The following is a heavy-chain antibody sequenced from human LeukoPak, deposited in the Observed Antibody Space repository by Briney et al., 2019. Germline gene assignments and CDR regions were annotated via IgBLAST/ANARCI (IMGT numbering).Heavy chain of an antibody. V-gene: IGHV3-11*01. CDR2: ISSSGSTI. Sequence: GGSLRLSCAASGFTFSDYYMSWFRQAPGKGPEWVSYISSSGSTIYYADSVKGRFTISRDNAKNSLYLQMNSLRAEDTAVYYCARAYDYVWGSYRPPDYWGQGTLVTVSS. CDR3: ARAYDYVWGSYRPPDY. CDR1: GFTFSDYY. D-gene: IGHD3-16*02. J-gene: IGHJ4*02.